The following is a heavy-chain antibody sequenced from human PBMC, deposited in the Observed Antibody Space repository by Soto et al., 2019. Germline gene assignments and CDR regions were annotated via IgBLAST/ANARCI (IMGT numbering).Heavy chain of an antibody. D-gene: IGHD6-6*01. CDR3: ARVRYVIAARYGMDV. V-gene: IGHV1-2*02. CDR2: INPNSGGT. CDR1: GYTFTGYY. J-gene: IGHJ6*02. Sequence: QVQLVQAGAEVKKPGASVKVSCKASGYTFTGYYMPWVRQAPGQGLEWMGWINPNSGGTNYAQKFQGMVTITRDTSISTAYMELSRLRSDDTAVYSCARVRYVIAARYGMDVWGQGTTVTVAS.